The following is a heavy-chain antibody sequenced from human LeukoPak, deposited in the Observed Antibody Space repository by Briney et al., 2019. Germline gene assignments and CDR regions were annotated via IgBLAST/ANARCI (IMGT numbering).Heavy chain of an antibody. CDR1: GYSFTSYW. V-gene: IGHV5-51*01. Sequence: GESLKISCKGSGYSFTSYWIGWVRQMPGKGLEWMGIIYPGDSDIKYSPSFQGQVTFSTDKSISTAYLQWSSLKASDTAIYYCARSTWATGGDYWGQGTLVTVSS. J-gene: IGHJ4*02. CDR2: IYPGDSDI. CDR3: ARSTWATGGDY. D-gene: IGHD1-1*01.